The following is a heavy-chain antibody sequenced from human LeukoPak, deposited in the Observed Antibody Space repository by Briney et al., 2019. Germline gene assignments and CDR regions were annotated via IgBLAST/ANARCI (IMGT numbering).Heavy chain of an antibody. CDR1: GFTFSNYW. CDR2: IKQDGSEK. V-gene: IGHV3-7*03. J-gene: IGHJ4*02. D-gene: IGHD1-1*01. Sequence: GGSLRLSCAASGFTFSNYWMSWVRQAPGKGLEWVANIKQDGSEKNYVESVRGRFTISRDNARDSLYLQMNARRADDTAVYYCGRGRNWNDFWGQGTLLTVSS. CDR3: GRGRNWNDF.